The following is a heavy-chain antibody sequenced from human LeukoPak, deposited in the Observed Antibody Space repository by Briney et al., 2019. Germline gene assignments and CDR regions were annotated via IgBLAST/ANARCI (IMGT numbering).Heavy chain of an antibody. CDR1: GFTFSSYS. CDR2: ISSSSSYI. CDR3: AKDLDEPSTFDY. Sequence: GGSLRLSCAASGFTFSSYSMNWVRQAPGKGLEWVSSISSSSSYIYYADSVKGRFTISRDNSKNTLYLQMNSLRAEDTAVYYCAKDLDEPSTFDYWGQGTLVTVSS. D-gene: IGHD1-26*01. J-gene: IGHJ4*02. V-gene: IGHV3-21*04.